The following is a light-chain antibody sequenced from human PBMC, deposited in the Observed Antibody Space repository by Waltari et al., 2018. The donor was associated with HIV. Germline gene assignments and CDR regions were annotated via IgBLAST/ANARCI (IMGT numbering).Light chain of an antibody. J-gene: IGLJ2*01. CDR1: SSDIGGYDY. Sequence: QSALTQPASVSGSPGQSITISCTGTSSDIGGYDYVPWYQQPPGKAPKLMIYGVSSRPSGVSNRFSGSRSGNTASLTISGLQAEDEADYYCSAYTSISTLAVFGGGTKLTVL. CDR2: GVS. CDR3: SAYTSISTLAV. V-gene: IGLV2-14*01.